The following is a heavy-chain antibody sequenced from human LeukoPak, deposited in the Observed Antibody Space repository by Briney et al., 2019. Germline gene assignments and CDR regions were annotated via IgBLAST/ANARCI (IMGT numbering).Heavy chain of an antibody. CDR2: IYTSGST. J-gene: IGHJ6*03. D-gene: IGHD3-10*01. Sequence: PSETLSLTCTVSGGSISSYYWSWIRQPAGKGLEWIGRIYTSGSTNYNPSLKSRVTMSVDTSKNQFSLKLSSVTAADTAVYYCARVLVSPWDGYGSGSYYSPFYYYYYYMDVWGKGTTVTISS. CDR3: ARVLVSPWDGYGSGSYYSPFYYYYYYMDV. CDR1: GGSISSYY. V-gene: IGHV4-4*07.